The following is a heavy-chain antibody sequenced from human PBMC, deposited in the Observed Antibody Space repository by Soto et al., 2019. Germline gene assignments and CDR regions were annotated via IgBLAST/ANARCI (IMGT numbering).Heavy chain of an antibody. Sequence: QVQLQESGPGLVKPSETLSLTCTVSDDSISNYYWSWIWQPPGKGLEWIGSIYYIGSTNYNPSLKSRVTISVDSSQNEFSLKLTSVTVADMAVYYCARLGVIVRGISNWFDPWGQGTLVTVSS. D-gene: IGHD3-10*01. J-gene: IGHJ5*02. CDR3: ARLGVIVRGISNWFDP. CDR1: DDSISNYY. V-gene: IGHV4-59*01. CDR2: IYYIGST.